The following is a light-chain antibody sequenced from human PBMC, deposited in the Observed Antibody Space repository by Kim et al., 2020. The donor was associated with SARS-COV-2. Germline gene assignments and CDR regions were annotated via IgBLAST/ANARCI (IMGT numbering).Light chain of an antibody. CDR3: QAWDSNTAV. CDR1: KLGNKY. Sequence: SYELTQPPSVSVSPGQTASITRSGDKLGNKYVCWYKQKPGQSPVLVIFQDTKRPSGIPERFSGSNSGNTATLTISGTQAMDEADYYCQAWDSNTAVFGGGTKVTVL. V-gene: IGLV3-1*01. J-gene: IGLJ3*02. CDR2: QDT.